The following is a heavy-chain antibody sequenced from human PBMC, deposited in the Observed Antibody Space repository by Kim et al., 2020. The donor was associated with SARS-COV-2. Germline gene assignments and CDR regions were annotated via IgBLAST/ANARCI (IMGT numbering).Heavy chain of an antibody. V-gene: IGHV4-59*01. J-gene: IGHJ4*02. Sequence: SETLSLTCTVSGGSISSYYWSWIRQPPGKGLEWIGYIYYSGSTNYNPSLKSRVTISVDTSKNQFSLKLSSVTAADTAVYYCARMDDILTGNDYWGQGTLVTVSS. CDR1: GGSISSYY. CDR2: IYYSGST. CDR3: ARMDDILTGNDY. D-gene: IGHD3-9*01.